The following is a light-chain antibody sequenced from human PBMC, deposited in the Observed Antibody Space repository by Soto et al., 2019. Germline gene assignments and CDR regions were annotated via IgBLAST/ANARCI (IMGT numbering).Light chain of an antibody. CDR1: QSIGTS. CDR3: QQSYTAPFT. V-gene: IGKV1-39*01. J-gene: IGKJ3*01. Sequence: DFQMTQSPSSLSASVGDRVSITRRASQSIGTSLNWYQQKPGKAPKLLIYSASTLQGGGPSRFSGSGSGTDFTLTISSLQPEDFATYYCQQSYTAPFTFGPGTKVDVK. CDR2: SAS.